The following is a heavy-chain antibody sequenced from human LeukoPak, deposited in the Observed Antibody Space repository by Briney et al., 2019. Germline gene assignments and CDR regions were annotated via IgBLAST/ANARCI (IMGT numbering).Heavy chain of an antibody. CDR3: ARAGSYYL. CDR2: INGDGRST. Sequence: GGSLRLSCAASGFTLSSYWMHWVCQAPGKGLVWVSRINGDGRSTFYADSVKGRFTISRDNAKNTLYLQMNSLRAEDMAVYYCARAGSYYLLGQGTLVTVSS. J-gene: IGHJ5*02. V-gene: IGHV3-74*01. CDR1: GFTLSSYW. D-gene: IGHD1-26*01.